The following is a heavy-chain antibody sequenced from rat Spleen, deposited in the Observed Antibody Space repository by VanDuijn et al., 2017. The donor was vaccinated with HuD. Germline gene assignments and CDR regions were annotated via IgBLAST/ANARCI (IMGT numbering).Heavy chain of an antibody. D-gene: IGHD1-2*01. CDR2: IYYDSSKM. Sequence: EVQLVESGGGLVQPGRSLKLSCAASGFTFSNYVMAWVRQAPTKGLEWVAMIYYDSSKMYYADTVKGRFTISRDNSKNTLYLEMNSLRSEDTAIYYCATCGSSYGYFDYWGQGVMVTVSS. J-gene: IGHJ2*01. V-gene: IGHV5-54*01. CDR3: ATCGSSYGYFDY. CDR1: GFTFSNYV.